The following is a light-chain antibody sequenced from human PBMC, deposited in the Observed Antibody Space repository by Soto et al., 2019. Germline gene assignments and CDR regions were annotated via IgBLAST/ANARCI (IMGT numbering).Light chain of an antibody. CDR3: QTWSTCIRV. CDR2: LNSDGSH. CDR1: SGHSSYA. Sequence: QLVLTQSPSASASLGASVKLTCTLSSGHSSYAIAWHQQQPEKGPRYLMKLNSDGSHSKGDGIPDRFSGSSSGTERYLTISSLQSEDEADYDWQTWSTCIRVFGGGTKLTVL. V-gene: IGLV4-69*01. J-gene: IGLJ3*02.